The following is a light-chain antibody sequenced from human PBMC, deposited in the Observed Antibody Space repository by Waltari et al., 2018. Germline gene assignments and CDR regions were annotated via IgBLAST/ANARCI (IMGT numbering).Light chain of an antibody. Sequence: SYDLTQPPSVSVSPGQTAYISCSGNKLWDINVSWYQQRPGHSPVLVIFQDIERPSGIPVRFSDSHSANTATLVISGTQDLDEADYYCQAWDNWTVVFGGGTKLTVL. CDR1: KLWDIN. CDR2: QDI. V-gene: IGLV3-1*01. CDR3: QAWDNWTVV. J-gene: IGLJ2*01.